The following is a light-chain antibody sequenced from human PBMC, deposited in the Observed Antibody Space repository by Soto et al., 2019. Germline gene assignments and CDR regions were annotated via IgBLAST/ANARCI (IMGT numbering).Light chain of an antibody. Sequence: QYVLTQPPSVSGAPGQRVTISCTGSSSNIGAGYDVHWYQQLPGTAPKLLIYGNSNRPSGVPDRFSGCKSGTSASLAITGLQAEDEADYYCQSYDSSLSGWVFGGGTKVTVL. CDR1: SSNIGAGYD. CDR2: GNS. V-gene: IGLV1-40*01. J-gene: IGLJ3*02. CDR3: QSYDSSLSGWV.